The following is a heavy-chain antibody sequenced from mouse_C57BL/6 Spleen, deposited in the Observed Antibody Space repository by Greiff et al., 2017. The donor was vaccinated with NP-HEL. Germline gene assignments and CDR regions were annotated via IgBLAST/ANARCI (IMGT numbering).Heavy chain of an antibody. CDR1: GYTFTDYE. CDR3: TRSAYYSNYDWFAY. D-gene: IGHD2-5*01. J-gene: IGHJ3*01. CDR2: IDPETGGT. V-gene: IGHV1-15*01. Sequence: VKLQESGAELVRPGASVTLSCKASGYTFTDYEMHWVKQTPVHGLEWIGAIDPETGGTAYNQKFKGKAILTADKSSSTAYMELRSLTSEDSAVYYCTRSAYYSNYDWFAYWGQGTLVTVSA.